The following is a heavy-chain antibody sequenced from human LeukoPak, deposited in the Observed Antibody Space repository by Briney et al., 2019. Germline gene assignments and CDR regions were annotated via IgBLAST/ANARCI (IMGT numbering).Heavy chain of an antibody. J-gene: IGHJ4*02. CDR3: ARSKAAGGTPFLL. CDR2: IWYDGSNK. Sequence: GRSPRISCAASGFTFSSYGMHWVRQVPGKGLEWVAVIWYDGSNKYYADSVKGRFTISRDNSKNTLYLQMNSLRAEDTAVYYCARSKAAGGTPFLLWAQGTLVTVSS. V-gene: IGHV3-33*01. D-gene: IGHD6-13*01. CDR1: GFTFSSYG.